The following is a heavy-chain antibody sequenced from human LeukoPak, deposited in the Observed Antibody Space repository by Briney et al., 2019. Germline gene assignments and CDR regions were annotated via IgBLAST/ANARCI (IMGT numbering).Heavy chain of an antibody. V-gene: IGHV3-21*01. D-gene: IGHD2-21*02. J-gene: IGHJ4*02. CDR1: GFTFSSYS. Sequence: GGSLRLSCAAFGFTFSSYSMNWVRQAPGKGLEWVSSISISSSYIYYADSVKGRFTISRDNAKNSLYLQLNSLRVEDTAVYYCARACGGDCYLNDYWGQGTLVTVSS. CDR2: ISISSSYI. CDR3: ARACGGDCYLNDY.